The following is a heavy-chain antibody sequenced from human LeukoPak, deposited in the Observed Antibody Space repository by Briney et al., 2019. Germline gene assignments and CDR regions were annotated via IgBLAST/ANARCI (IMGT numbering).Heavy chain of an antibody. CDR3: ARDRDWSFDY. V-gene: IGHV3-48*04. J-gene: IGHJ4*02. CDR1: GFTFSSYA. Sequence: GGSLRLSCAASGFTFSSYAMHWVRQAPGKGLEWVSNIRGSSSAKDYADSVKGRFTISRDNAKNSLYLEMSSLRAEDTAVYYCARDRDWSFDYWGQGTLVTVSS. CDR2: IRGSSSAK. D-gene: IGHD3-9*01.